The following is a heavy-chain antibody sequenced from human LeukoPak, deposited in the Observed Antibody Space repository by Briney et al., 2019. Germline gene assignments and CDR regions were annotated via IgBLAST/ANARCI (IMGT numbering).Heavy chain of an antibody. CDR2: ISSSSSTI. CDR1: GFTFSSYS. CDR3: ARPLWGY. J-gene: IGHJ4*02. D-gene: IGHD7-27*01. V-gene: IGHV3-48*01. Sequence: GGSLRLSCAASGFTFSSYSMNWVRQAPGKGLEWISYISSSSSTIYYADSVKGRFTTSRDNAKNSLHLQINRLRTEDTAVYYCARPLWGYWGKGTLVTVSS.